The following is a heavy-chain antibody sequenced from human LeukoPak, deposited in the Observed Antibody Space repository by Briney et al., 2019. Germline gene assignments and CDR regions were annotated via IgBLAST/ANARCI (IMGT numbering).Heavy chain of an antibody. CDR3: ATRSTGVAATFDS. CDR2: ISYSGNT. CDR1: GGSISSYY. V-gene: IGHV4-59*01. Sequence: SETLSLTCSVSGGSISSYYWSWIRQPPGKGLEWIGYISYSGNTNYNPSLKRRVTISVDTSKNQFSLKLSSVTAADTAVYYCATRSTGVAATFDSWGQGALVTVSS. D-gene: IGHD2-15*01. J-gene: IGHJ4*02.